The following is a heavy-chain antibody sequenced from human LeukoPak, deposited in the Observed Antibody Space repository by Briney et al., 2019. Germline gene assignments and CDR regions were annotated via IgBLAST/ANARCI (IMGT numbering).Heavy chain of an antibody. V-gene: IGHV4-4*07. CDR1: SGSISSYY. Sequence: SETLSLTCTVSSGSISSYYWSWIRQPAGKGLEWIGRIYTNGNTNYNPSLKSRGTMSVDTSKNQFSLKLTSMTAADTAVYYCARGQYGSGIDYWGQGTLVTVSS. D-gene: IGHD3-10*01. CDR2: IYTNGNT. CDR3: ARGQYGSGIDY. J-gene: IGHJ4*02.